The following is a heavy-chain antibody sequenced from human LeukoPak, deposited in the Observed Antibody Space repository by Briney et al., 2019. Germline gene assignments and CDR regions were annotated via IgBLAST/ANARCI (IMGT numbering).Heavy chain of an antibody. CDR2: ISGCWGST. J-gene: IGHJ4*02. D-gene: IGHD6-19*01. Sequence: GGSLRLSCAASGFTFSSYAMSWVRQAPGKGLECVSAISGCWGSTFYADSVKGRFTISRDNSKHTLSLPVNSLRAGHTAVYQCAKDRRIAVAGTGDYWGQGPLVTVSS. V-gene: IGHV3-23*01. CDR3: AKDRRIAVAGTGDY. CDR1: GFTFSSYA.